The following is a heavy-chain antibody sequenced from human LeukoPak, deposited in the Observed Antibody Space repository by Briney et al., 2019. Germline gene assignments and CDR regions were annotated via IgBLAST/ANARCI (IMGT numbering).Heavy chain of an antibody. CDR3: ARGGCGDSAAPFDD. V-gene: IGHV1-46*01. CDR2: INPSAGST. Sequence: AASVKVSCKTSGYTFTSCYMHWVRQAPGQGLEWMGMINPSAGSTRHAQKFQGRVTMTTDTSTSTVYMELSSLRSEDTAVYYCARGGCGDSAAPFDDWGQGTLVPVSS. CDR1: GYTFTSCY. D-gene: IGHD2-21*02. J-gene: IGHJ4*02.